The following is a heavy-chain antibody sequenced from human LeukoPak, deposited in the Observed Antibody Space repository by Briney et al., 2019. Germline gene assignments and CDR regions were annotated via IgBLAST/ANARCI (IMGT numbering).Heavy chain of an antibody. CDR1: GDYVSSSSYY. CDR3: ARRRYYVCTGYFE. V-gene: IGHV4-39*01. CDR2: IYHSGRT. J-gene: IGHJ1*01. Sequence: PSATVSRTCAVSGDYVSSSSYYWRWIRQSPGTGLEWIGDIYHSGRTYYNPSLKSRVAISIDTSKNHFSLRLSSMTGTDTAVFCCARRRYYVCTGYFEWGRVKLVTVSS. D-gene: IGHD3/OR15-3a*01.